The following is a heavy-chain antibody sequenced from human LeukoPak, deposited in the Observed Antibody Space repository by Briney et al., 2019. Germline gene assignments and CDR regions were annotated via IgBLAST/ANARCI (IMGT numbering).Heavy chain of an antibody. D-gene: IGHD3-22*01. CDR2: IYSGGST. CDR1: GFTVSSNY. J-gene: IGHJ4*02. CDR3: ARGGDSSGYTAPFFDY. Sequence: GGSLGLSCAASGFTVSSNYMSWVRQAPGKGLEWVSVIYSGGSTYYADPVKGRFTISRDNSKNTLYLQMNSLRAEDTAVYYCARGGDSSGYTAPFFDYWGQGTLVTVSS. V-gene: IGHV3-53*01.